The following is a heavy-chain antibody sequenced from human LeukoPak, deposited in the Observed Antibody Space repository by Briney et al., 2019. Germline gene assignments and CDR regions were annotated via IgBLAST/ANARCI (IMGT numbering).Heavy chain of an antibody. CDR2: INPSSGGT. J-gene: IGHJ6*02. Sequence: ASVRVSRKPSLKTFPGYYMHWVRQAPRRGLEGMGWINPSSGGTSYAQKFQGRVTMTRDTSIITAYVELRRLRSADTAVYYCASGKGMGYALDVWGQGTTVTVSS. CDR3: ASGKGMGYALDV. CDR1: LKTFPGYY. V-gene: IGHV1-2*02. D-gene: IGHD1-14*01.